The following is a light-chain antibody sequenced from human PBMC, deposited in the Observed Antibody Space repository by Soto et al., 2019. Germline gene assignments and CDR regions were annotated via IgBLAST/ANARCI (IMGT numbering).Light chain of an antibody. V-gene: IGLV2-14*03. J-gene: IGLJ3*02. CDR1: NSDIGSYDY. CDR2: DVS. CDR3: SSFTGSTTWV. Sequence: QSALTQPASVSGSPGQSITISCTGTNSDIGSYDYVSWYQQHPGKAPKLLIYDVSKRPSGLSNRFSGSKSGNTASLTISGVLTEDEADYFCSSFTGSTTWVFGGGTKLTVL.